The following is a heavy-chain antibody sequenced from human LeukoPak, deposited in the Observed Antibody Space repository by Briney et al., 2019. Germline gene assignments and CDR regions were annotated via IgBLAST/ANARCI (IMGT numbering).Heavy chain of an antibody. CDR3: AKQWDCTGGSCYPNYFDS. D-gene: IGHD2-15*01. CDR2: IYPGDSDA. V-gene: IGHV5-51*01. J-gene: IGHJ4*02. Sequence: GESLQISCQASGYTFRRNWIAWVRHQPGKGLEWMGIIYPGDSDAKYTPSFRGQVTMSVDKSTSTAYLQWSSLKASDTAIYYCAKQWDCTGGSCYPNYFDSWGQGTLVTVSS. CDR1: GYTFRRNW.